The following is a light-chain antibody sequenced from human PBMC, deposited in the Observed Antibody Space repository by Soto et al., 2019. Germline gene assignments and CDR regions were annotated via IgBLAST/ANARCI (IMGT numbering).Light chain of an antibody. CDR2: GAF. J-gene: IGKJ1*01. CDR1: ESVGSN. Sequence: EVVMTQSPATLSVPPGERATLSCRASESVGSNVAWYQQRPGQAPRLLIYGAFTRATGIPARFSGSGSGTEFTLTISSLQSEDFAVYYCHQYDNWPPWTFGQGTKVEIK. V-gene: IGKV3-15*01. CDR3: HQYDNWPPWT.